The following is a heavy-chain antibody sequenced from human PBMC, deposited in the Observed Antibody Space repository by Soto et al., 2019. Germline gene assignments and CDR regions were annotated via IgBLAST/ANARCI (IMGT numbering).Heavy chain of an antibody. CDR1: GASINSGGYY. Sequence: KTSETLSLTCTVSGASINSGGYYWSWVRQLPGKGLEWIGYIYFSGSTYYNPSLESRLTISLDTSQNHFSLKLRSVTAADTAVYYCASGSAWDALLASWGQGTLVTVSS. D-gene: IGHD6-25*01. CDR3: ASGSAWDALLAS. V-gene: IGHV4-31*03. CDR2: IYFSGST. J-gene: IGHJ4*02.